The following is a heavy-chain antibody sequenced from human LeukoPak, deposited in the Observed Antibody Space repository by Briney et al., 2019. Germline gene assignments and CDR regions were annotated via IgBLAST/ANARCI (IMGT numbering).Heavy chain of an antibody. V-gene: IGHV3-66*01. CDR2: IYSGGST. Sequence: PGGSLRLSCAASGFTFSSYAMSWVRQAPGKGLECVSVIYSGGSTYYADSVKGRFTISRDNSKNTLYLQVNSLRAEDTAVYYCARDQIAAAGAHTNYYYYYGMDVWGQGTTVTVSS. J-gene: IGHJ6*02. CDR1: GFTFSSYA. D-gene: IGHD6-13*01. CDR3: ARDQIAAAGAHTNYYYYYGMDV.